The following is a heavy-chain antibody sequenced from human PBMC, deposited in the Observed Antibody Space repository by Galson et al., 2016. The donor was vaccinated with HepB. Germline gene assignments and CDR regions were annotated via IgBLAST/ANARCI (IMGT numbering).Heavy chain of an antibody. J-gene: IGHJ4*02. Sequence: SMRLSCAGTGFTFSSHPMNWVRQAPGKGLEWVSSIGRRGDDTYYADSVKGRFTVSRDNLKNTLYLQMNSLRADDTAVYYCAKRVSSSKYFDYWGQGTLVTVSS. CDR2: IGRRGDDT. CDR3: AKRVSSSKYFDY. CDR1: GFTFSSHP. V-gene: IGHV3-23*01. D-gene: IGHD2-2*01.